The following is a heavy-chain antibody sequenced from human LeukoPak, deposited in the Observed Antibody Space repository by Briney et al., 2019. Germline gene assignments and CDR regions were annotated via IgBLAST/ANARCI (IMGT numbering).Heavy chain of an antibody. CDR2: INPTTGST. CDR3: ARCGPFYRGPSEYYFDY. J-gene: IGHJ4*02. V-gene: IGHV1-46*01. CDR1: GYSFTSYY. D-gene: IGHD4-23*01. Sequence: GASVKVSCKASGYSFTSYYIHWVRQAPGQGLEWMGIINPTTGSTIYAQTSQGRVTMTRDVSTSTVYMDLSSLRSADTAVYYCARCGPFYRGPSEYYFDYWGQGTLVTVSS.